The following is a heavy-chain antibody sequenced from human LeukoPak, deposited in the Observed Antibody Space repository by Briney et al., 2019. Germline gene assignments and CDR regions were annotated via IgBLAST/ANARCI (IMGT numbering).Heavy chain of an antibody. CDR1: EFIVSDND. Sequence: SGRSLRLSCAASEFIVSDNDIKWVRQAPGKGLEWLSAIYSAGSTYYADSVNDRFTISRDISKNTLYLQMDTLRAEDTAVYYCASDYDSPYYFEYWGQGTLVTVSS. D-gene: IGHD5-12*01. CDR2: IYSAGST. CDR3: ASDYDSPYYFEY. V-gene: IGHV3-66*01. J-gene: IGHJ4*02.